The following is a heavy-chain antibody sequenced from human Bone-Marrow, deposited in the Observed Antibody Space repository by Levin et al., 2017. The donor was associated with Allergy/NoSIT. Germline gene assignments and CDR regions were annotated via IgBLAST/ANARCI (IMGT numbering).Heavy chain of an antibody. Sequence: SETLSLTCAVSGGTFSDSYWSWIRQSPGKGLEWIGEINHSGSTNYNPSLKSRVTISVDTSKKQFSLRVSSVTAADTAIYYCARGPAVTNYYMDVWGKGTTVTVSS. V-gene: IGHV4-34*01. CDR1: GGTFSDSY. D-gene: IGHD4-17*01. J-gene: IGHJ6*03. CDR2: INHSGST. CDR3: ARGPAVTNYYMDV.